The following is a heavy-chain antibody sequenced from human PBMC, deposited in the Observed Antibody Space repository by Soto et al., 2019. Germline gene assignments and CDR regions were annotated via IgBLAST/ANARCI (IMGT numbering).Heavy chain of an antibody. Sequence: ASVKVSCKASGYTFTSYYMHWVRQAPGQGLEWMGIINPSGGSTSYAQKFQGRVTMTRDTSTSTVYMELSSLRSEDTAVYYCASQSSSWYYFDYWGQGTLVTVSS. V-gene: IGHV1-46*01. CDR2: INPSGGST. CDR1: GYTFTSYY. CDR3: ASQSSSWYYFDY. D-gene: IGHD6-13*01. J-gene: IGHJ4*02.